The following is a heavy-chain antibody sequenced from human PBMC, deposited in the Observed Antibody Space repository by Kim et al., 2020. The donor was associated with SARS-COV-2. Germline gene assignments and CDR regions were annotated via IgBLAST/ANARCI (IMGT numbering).Heavy chain of an antibody. D-gene: IGHD6-19*01. J-gene: IGHJ6*03. CDR1: GGSFSGYY. V-gene: IGHV4-34*01. CDR2: INHSGST. CDR3: ARGTRQWLVRGPYYYYMDV. Sequence: SETLSLTCAVYGGSFSGYYWSWIRQPPGKGLEWIGEINHSGSTNYNPSLKSRVTISVDTSKNQFSLKLSYVTAADTAVYYCARGTRQWLVRGPYYYYMDVWGRETTVTVSS.